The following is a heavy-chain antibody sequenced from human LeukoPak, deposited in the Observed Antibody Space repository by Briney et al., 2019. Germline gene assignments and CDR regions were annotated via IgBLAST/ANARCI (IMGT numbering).Heavy chain of an antibody. CDR1: GGTFSSYA. CDR2: IIPIFGTA. D-gene: IGHD2-2*01. Sequence: SVKVSCKASGGTFSSYAISWVRQAPGQGLEWMGGIIPIFGTANYAQKFQGRVTITTDESTSTAYMELSSLRSEDTAVYYCATPTLGVPAAWGFDYWGQGTLVTVSS. J-gene: IGHJ4*02. V-gene: IGHV1-69*05. CDR3: ATPTLGVPAAWGFDY.